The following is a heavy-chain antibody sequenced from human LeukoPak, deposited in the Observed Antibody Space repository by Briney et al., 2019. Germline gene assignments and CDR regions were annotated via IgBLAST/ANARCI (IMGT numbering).Heavy chain of an antibody. CDR2: IYYSGST. CDR1: GGSISSSSYY. D-gene: IGHD6-13*01. J-gene: IGHJ4*02. Sequence: SETLSLTCTVSGGSISSSSYYWGWIRQPPGKGLEWIGSIYYSGSTYYNPSLKSRVTISVDTSKNQFSLKLSSVTAADTAVYYCARDWGAAAGTGDWGQGTLVTVSS. V-gene: IGHV4-39*07. CDR3: ARDWGAAAGTGD.